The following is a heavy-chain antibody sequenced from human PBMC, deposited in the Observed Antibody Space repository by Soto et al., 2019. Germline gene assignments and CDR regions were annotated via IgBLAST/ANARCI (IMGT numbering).Heavy chain of an antibody. CDR2: IDDDGSST. V-gene: IGHV3-74*01. D-gene: IGHD6-13*01. J-gene: IGHJ6*02. CDR1: GFIFSKYW. Sequence: EVQLVESGGGLVQPGGSLRLSCAASGFIFSKYWMHWARQAPGKGLVWVSRIDDDGSSTSYADSVKGRFTISRDNAKNTLYLQMNSLRAEDTAVYYCARGRYSSSLNYGMDVWGQGTTGTVSS. CDR3: ARGRYSSSLNYGMDV.